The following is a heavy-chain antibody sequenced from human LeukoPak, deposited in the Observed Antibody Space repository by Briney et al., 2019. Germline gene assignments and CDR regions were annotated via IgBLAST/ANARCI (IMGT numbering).Heavy chain of an antibody. CDR3: ARRAGAYSHPYDY. CDR1: GFTFSVSW. V-gene: IGHV3-53*01. CDR2: IYSDNT. Sequence: GGSLRLSCAASGFTFSVSWMSWVRQAPGKGLEWVSFIYSDNTHYSDSVKGRFTISRDNSKNTLYLQMNSLRAEDTAVYYCARRAGAYSHPYDYWGQGTLVTVSS. D-gene: IGHD4/OR15-4a*01. J-gene: IGHJ4*02.